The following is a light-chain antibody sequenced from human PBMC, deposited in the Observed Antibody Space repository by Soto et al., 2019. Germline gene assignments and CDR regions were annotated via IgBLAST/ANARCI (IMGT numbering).Light chain of an antibody. Sequence: DIPMTQSPSTLSASVGDRVTITCRASQSISSWLAWYQQKPGKAPKVLIYKASSLESGVPSRFSGSGSGTEFTLTIRSLQPDDFATYYCQQYNSYPFTFGPGTKVDIK. V-gene: IGKV1-5*03. J-gene: IGKJ3*01. CDR1: QSISSW. CDR2: KAS. CDR3: QQYNSYPFT.